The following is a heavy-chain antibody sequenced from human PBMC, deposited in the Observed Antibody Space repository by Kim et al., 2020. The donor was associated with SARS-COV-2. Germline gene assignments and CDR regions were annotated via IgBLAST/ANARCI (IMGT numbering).Heavy chain of an antibody. V-gene: IGHV3-11*01. J-gene: IGHJ4*02. D-gene: IGHD3-16*01. Sequence: TPNYYADSVKGRFTISMDNAKSSRYLQMHSLRAEDTAVYYCARSYKITVGFWGQGTLVTVSS. CDR3: ARSYKITVGF. CDR2: TPN.